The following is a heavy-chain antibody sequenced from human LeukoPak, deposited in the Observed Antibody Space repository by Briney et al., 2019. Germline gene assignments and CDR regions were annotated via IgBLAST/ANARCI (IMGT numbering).Heavy chain of an antibody. Sequence: SETLSLTCTVSGGSISSSSYYWGWIRQPPGKGLEWIGSIYYSGSTYYNPSLKSRVTISVDTSKNQFSLKLSSVTAADTAVYYCAKAEFIYYYYMDVWGKGTTVTVSS. CDR2: IYYSGST. J-gene: IGHJ6*03. CDR1: GGSISSSSYY. V-gene: IGHV4-39*07. CDR3: AKAEFIYYYYMDV.